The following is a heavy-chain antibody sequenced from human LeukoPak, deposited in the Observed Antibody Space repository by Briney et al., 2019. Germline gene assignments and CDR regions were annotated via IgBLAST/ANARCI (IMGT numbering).Heavy chain of an antibody. CDR3: ARAPRWTIAARPLDH. D-gene: IGHD6-6*01. J-gene: IGHJ4*02. Sequence: SGPGLVKPSQTLSLTCTVSGGSISSGGYFWNWIRQPPGEGLEWIGEINHSGSTSYNPSLKSQVTISVDTSKNQFSLKLTSVSAADTALYYCARAPRWTIAARPLDHWGQGTLVTVSS. CDR2: INHSGST. CDR1: GGSISSGGYF. V-gene: IGHV4-31*01.